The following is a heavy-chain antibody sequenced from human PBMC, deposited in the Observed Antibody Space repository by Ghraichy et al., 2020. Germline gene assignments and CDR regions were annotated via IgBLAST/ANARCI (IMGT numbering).Heavy chain of an antibody. J-gene: IGHJ6*02. CDR3: AIRYQELVSIYYGMDV. V-gene: IGHV4-39*01. Sequence: SETLSLTCSLSGGSINGNSYFWGWIRQPPGRGLEWIGSLYYSGSTYYNPSLKSRVTISVDTSKNQFSLKLSSVTAADTAIYYCAIRYQELVSIYYGMDVWGQGTTVTVSS. CDR1: GGSINGNSYF. D-gene: IGHD2/OR15-2a*01. CDR2: LYYSGST.